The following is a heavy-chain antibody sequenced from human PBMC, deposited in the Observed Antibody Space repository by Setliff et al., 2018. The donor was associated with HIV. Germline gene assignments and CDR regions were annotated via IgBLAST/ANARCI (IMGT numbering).Heavy chain of an antibody. CDR1: GYSISSGYS. Sequence: ASETLSLTCGVSGYSISSGYSWGWIRQPPGKGLEWIGIINQSANTYNNPSLKGRVTISVDTSKNQFSLKLSSVTAADTAVYYCARTLYYYDTSAGGYCFDYWGQGTLVTVSS. J-gene: IGHJ4*02. D-gene: IGHD3-22*01. CDR2: INQSANT. V-gene: IGHV4-38-2*01. CDR3: ARTLYYYDTSAGGYCFDY.